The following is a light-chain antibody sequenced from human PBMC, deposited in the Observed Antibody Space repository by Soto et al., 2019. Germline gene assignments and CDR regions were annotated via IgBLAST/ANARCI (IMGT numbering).Light chain of an antibody. CDR3: MQAAQPPPT. CDR2: LVS. V-gene: IGKV2-28*01. CDR1: QSLLNSNGYTY. J-gene: IGKJ2*01. Sequence: EIVMTQSPLSLPATPGEPASISCRSSQSLLNSNGYTYLDWYLQKTGQSPQFLIYLVSNRSSGVPDRFSGSGSGTDFTLKISRVEAEDVALYFCMQAAQPPPTLGQGTKLEIK.